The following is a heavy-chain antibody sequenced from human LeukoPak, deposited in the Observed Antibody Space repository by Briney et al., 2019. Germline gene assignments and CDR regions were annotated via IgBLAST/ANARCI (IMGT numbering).Heavy chain of an antibody. CDR2: ISGSGGST. CDR1: GFTFSSYA. V-gene: IGHV3-23*01. D-gene: IGHD3-22*01. J-gene: IGHJ4*02. CDR3: AKDLGSYYYDSSGPTSGY. Sequence: PGGSLRLSCAASGFTFSSYAMRWVRQAPGKGLEWVSAISGSGGSTYYADSVKGRFTISRDNSKNTPYLQMNSLRAEDTAVYYCAKDLGSYYYDSSGPTSGYWGQGTLVTVSS.